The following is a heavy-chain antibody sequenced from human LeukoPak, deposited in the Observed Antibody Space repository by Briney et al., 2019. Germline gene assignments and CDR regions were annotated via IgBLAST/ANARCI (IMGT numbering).Heavy chain of an antibody. V-gene: IGHV4-59*12. D-gene: IGHD3-3*01. J-gene: IGHJ6*03. CDR3: ARVGGDFWSGYLLGNSYYYYYYMDV. Sequence: SETLSLTCTVSSGSISSYYWSWIRQPPGKGLEWIGYIYYSGSTNYNPSLKSRVTMSVDTSKNQFSLKLSSVTAADTAVYYCARVGGDFWSGYLLGNSYYYYYYMDVWGKGTTVTVSS. CDR2: IYYSGST. CDR1: SGSISSYY.